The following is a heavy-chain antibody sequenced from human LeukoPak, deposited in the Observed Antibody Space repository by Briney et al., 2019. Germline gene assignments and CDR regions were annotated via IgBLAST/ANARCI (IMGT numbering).Heavy chain of an antibody. CDR3: AREGLRGYSYSFDP. J-gene: IGHJ5*02. Sequence: PGGSLRLSCAASGFTVSNSYVSWVRQAPGKGLEWVSGIYSGGTIYYADSVKGRFTISRDNAKNSLYLQMNSLRAEDTAVYYCAREGLRGYSYSFDPWGQGTLVTVSS. D-gene: IGHD5-18*01. CDR2: IYSGGTI. CDR1: GFTVSNSY. V-gene: IGHV3-53*01.